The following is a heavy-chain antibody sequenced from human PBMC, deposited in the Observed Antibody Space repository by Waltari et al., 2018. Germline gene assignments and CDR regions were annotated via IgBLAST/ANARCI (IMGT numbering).Heavy chain of an antibody. D-gene: IGHD1-26*01. CDR3: AINLGGPTGLGY. CDR1: GYTCTSSD. Sequence: QVQLVQSGAELRQPGASVKVSCKAFGYTCTSSDINWVRPATGQWLERMGWKNPHRGNTVYAQTCQGRVTMSRDPSISTAYMELSSLGSEDTAVYYCAINLGGPTGLGYWGQGTLVTVSS. V-gene: IGHV1-8*01. CDR2: KNPHRGNT. J-gene: IGHJ4*02.